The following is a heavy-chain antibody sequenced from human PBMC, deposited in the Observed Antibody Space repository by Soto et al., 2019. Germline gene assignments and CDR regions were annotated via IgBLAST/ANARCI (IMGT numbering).Heavy chain of an antibody. CDR3: AREASAVISLDY. CDR1: GYTFTAYS. Sequence: QVQLVHSEAEVKKPGASVKVSCKASGYTFTAYSMHWVRQAPGQGLEWVGWFNPNSGDTIDAQKFQGRVTLTRDTSIGTAYMELYSLTSDDTAVYYCAREASAVISLDYWGQGTLVTVSS. V-gene: IGHV1-2*02. CDR2: FNPNSGDT. J-gene: IGHJ4*02. D-gene: IGHD6-19*01.